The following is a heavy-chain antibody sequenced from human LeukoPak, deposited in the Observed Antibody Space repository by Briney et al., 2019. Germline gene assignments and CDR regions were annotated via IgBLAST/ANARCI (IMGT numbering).Heavy chain of an antibody. CDR3: ARGTRKRWLQQHPPNPYYYYGMDV. CDR2: IIPIFGTA. Sequence: SAKVSCKASGGTFSSYAISWVRQAPGQGLEWMRGIIPIFGTANYAQKFQGRVTITADESTSTAYMELSSLRSEDTAVYYCARGTRKRWLQQHPPNPYYYYGMDVWGQGTTVTVSS. V-gene: IGHV1-69*13. CDR1: GGTFSSYA. D-gene: IGHD5-24*01. J-gene: IGHJ6*02.